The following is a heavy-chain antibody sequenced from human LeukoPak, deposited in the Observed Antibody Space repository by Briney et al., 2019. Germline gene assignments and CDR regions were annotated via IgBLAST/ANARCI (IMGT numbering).Heavy chain of an antibody. Sequence: SETLSLTCTVSGGSISSSSYYWGWIRQPPGKGLEWIGSIYYSGSTYYNPSLKSRVTISVDTSKNQFSLKLSSVTAADTAVYYCAAYYGSGSESGNFDYWGQGTLVTVSS. CDR3: AAYYGSGSESGNFDY. V-gene: IGHV4-39*01. CDR1: GGSISSSSYY. CDR2: IYYSGST. J-gene: IGHJ4*02. D-gene: IGHD3-10*01.